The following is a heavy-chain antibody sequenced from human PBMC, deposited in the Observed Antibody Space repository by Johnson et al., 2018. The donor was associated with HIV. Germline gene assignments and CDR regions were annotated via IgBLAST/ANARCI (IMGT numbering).Heavy chain of an antibody. D-gene: IGHD6-13*01. CDR2: IYSGGST. CDR3: ARDGESQQLPLGDAFDF. Sequence: VQLVESGGGVVQPGRSPRLSCGASGFTVSSNYMNWVRQAPGKGLEWVSVIYSGGSTYYADSVKGRFTISRDNSKNTLYLQMNSLRVEDTAVYYCARDGESQQLPLGDAFDFWGQGTMVTVSS. J-gene: IGHJ3*01. CDR1: GFTVSSNY. V-gene: IGHV3-66*01.